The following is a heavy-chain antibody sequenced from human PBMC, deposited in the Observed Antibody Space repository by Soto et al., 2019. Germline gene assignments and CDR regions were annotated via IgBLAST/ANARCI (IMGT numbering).Heavy chain of an antibody. Sequence: QVQLVQSGAEVKKPGASVKVSCKASGYTFTTYYMHWVRQAPGQGLEWMGIISPDGGRTSYAQKYQGRVTMTRYTSTSKVYMELSSLRSEDTAVYYCETRDPGHFWGQGTLVTVSS. CDR3: ETRDPGHF. CDR2: ISPDGGRT. V-gene: IGHV1-46*01. CDR1: GYTFTTYY. J-gene: IGHJ4*02.